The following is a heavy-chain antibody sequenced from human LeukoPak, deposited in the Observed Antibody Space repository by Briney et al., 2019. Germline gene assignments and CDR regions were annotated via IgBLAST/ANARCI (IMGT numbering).Heavy chain of an antibody. CDR2: INANSGGT. V-gene: IGHV1-2*02. J-gene: IGHJ4*02. CDR3: ARDPSDAIVDFDY. Sequence: GASVKVSCKASGYTFTGYYMHWVRQAPGQGLEWMGWINANSGGTNYAQTFQGRVTMTRDTSISTAYMELSSLRSDDTAVYYCARDPSDAIVDFDYWSQGTLVTVSS. CDR1: GYTFTGYY. D-gene: IGHD5-18*01.